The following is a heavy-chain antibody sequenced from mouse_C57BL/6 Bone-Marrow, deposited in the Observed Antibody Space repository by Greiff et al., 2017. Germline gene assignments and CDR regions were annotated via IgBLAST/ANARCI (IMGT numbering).Heavy chain of an antibody. J-gene: IGHJ3*01. CDR3: TRSYHFAWFAY. Sequence: QVQLQQSGAELVRPGASVTLSCKASGYTFTDYEMHWVKQTPVHGLEWIGAIDPETGGTAYNQKFKGKAILTADKSSSTAYMELRSLTSEDSAVYYCTRSYHFAWFAYWGQGTLVTVSA. CDR2: IDPETGGT. D-gene: IGHD1-1*01. CDR1: GYTFTDYE. V-gene: IGHV1-15*01.